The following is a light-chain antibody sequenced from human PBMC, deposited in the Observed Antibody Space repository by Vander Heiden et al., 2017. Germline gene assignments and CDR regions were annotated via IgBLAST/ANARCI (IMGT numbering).Light chain of an antibody. J-gene: IGLJ3*02. V-gene: IGLV1-36*01. CDR3: AAWDDSLNGLWV. CDR1: SSNIGTNA. CDR2: YDD. Sequence: QSVLTQPPSVSEAPRQRVTISCSGSSSNIGTNAVNWYQQLPGKAPKLLIYYDDLLPSGVSDRFSGSKSGTSASLAISGLQSEDEADYYCAAWDDSLNGLWVFGGGTKLTVL.